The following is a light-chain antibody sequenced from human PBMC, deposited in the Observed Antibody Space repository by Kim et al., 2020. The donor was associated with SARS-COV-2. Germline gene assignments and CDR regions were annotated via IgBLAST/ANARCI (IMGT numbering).Light chain of an antibody. J-gene: IGKJ2*01. V-gene: IGKV1-16*02. CDR1: QDITNH. Sequence: DIQMTQSPSSLSASLGDRVTITCRASQDITNHLAWFQQRPGEAPKSLIHGASSLQSGVPSNFSGSGSGTEFILTITSLQPEDVGTYYCQQYHTYPPTFGQGTKLEI. CDR2: GAS. CDR3: QQYHTYPPT.